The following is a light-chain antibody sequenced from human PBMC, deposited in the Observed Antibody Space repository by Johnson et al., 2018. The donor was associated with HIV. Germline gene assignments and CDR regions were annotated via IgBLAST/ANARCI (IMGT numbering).Light chain of an antibody. J-gene: IGLJ1*01. Sequence: QSVLTQPPSVSAAPGQKVTISCSGSSSNVGNNVVSWYQQLPGTAPKVLIYEDNKRPSGIPDRFSGSKSATSATLGITGLQTGDEADYYCGAWERSLSAEVFGTGTQVTVL. CDR3: GAWERSLSAEV. CDR2: EDN. CDR1: SSNVGNNV. V-gene: IGLV1-51*02.